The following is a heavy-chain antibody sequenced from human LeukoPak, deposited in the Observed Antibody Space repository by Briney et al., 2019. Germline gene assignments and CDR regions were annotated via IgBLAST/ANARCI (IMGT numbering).Heavy chain of an antibody. V-gene: IGHV3-15*01. CDR2: IKSKTDGGTT. J-gene: IGHJ4*02. CDR1: GFTFSNAW. Sequence: PGGSLRLSCAASGFTFSNAWMSWVRQAPGKGLEWVGRIKSKTDGGTTDYAAPGKGRFTISRDVSKNTLYLQMNSLKTEDTAVYYCTTLYSSSWYPPGYWGQGTLVTVSS. CDR3: TTLYSSSWYPPGY. D-gene: IGHD6-13*01.